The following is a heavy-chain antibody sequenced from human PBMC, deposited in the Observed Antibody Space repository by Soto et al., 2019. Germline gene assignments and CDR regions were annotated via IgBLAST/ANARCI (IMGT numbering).Heavy chain of an antibody. CDR3: AIASSGVMYDILTGYPDY. D-gene: IGHD3-9*01. V-gene: IGHV3-30*02. Sequence: GGSLRLSCAASGFTFSSYGMHWVRQAPGKGLEWVAVIWYDGSNKYYDDSVKGRVTISRGISKNTLYLQMKSLRAEDTAVYYGAIASSGVMYDILTGYPDYWGQGTLVTVSS. CDR2: IWYDGSNK. CDR1: GFTFSSYG. J-gene: IGHJ4*02.